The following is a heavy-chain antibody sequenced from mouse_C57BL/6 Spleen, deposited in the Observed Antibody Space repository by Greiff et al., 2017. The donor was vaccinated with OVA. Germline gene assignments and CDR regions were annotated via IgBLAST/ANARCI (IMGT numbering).Heavy chain of an antibody. Sequence: VQLQQSGAELVKPGASVKISCKASGYAFSSYWMNWVKQRPGKGLEWIGQIYPGDGDTNYNGKFKGKATLTADKSSSTAYMQLSSLTSEDSAVYFCARDRLLTTVVAFGDWGKGTTLTVSS. V-gene: IGHV1-80*01. CDR2: IYPGDGDT. CDR3: ARDRLLTTVVAFGD. CDR1: GYAFSSYW. J-gene: IGHJ2*01. D-gene: IGHD1-1*01.